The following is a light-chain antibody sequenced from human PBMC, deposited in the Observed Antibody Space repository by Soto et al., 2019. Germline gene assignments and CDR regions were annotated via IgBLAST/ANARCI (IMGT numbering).Light chain of an antibody. V-gene: IGLV1-44*01. CDR3: AAWDDSLNGVV. CDR1: SSNIGSNT. J-gene: IGLJ2*01. CDR2: TNN. Sequence: QSVLTQPPSASGTPGQRVTISCSGSSSNIGSNTVNWYQQLPGTAPKLLICTNNQRPSGVPDRFSGSKSDTSASLAISGLQSEDVADYYCAAWDDSLNGVVFGGGTKLTVL.